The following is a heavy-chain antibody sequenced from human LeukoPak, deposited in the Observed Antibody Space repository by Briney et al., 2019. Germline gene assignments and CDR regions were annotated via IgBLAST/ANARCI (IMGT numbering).Heavy chain of an antibody. Sequence: GGSLRLSCAASGFTFSSYGMHWVRQAPGKGLEWVAFIRYDGSNKYYADSVKGRFTISRDNSKNTLYLQMNSLRAEDTAVYYCAKDLYYYDSSGPPVGYWGQGTLVTVSS. D-gene: IGHD3-22*01. CDR2: IRYDGSNK. J-gene: IGHJ4*02. V-gene: IGHV3-30*02. CDR1: GFTFSSYG. CDR3: AKDLYYYDSSGPPVGY.